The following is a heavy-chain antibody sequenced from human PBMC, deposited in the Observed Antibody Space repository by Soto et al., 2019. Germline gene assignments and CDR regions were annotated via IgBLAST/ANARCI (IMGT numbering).Heavy chain of an antibody. V-gene: IGHV3-15*01. Sequence: GGSLRLSCAASGFTFSNAWMSWVRQAPGKGLEWVGRIKSKTDGGTTDYAAPVKGRFTISRDDSKNTLYLQMNSLKTEDTAVYYCTTDPMVRGTNINWFDPWGQGTLVTVSS. J-gene: IGHJ5*02. CDR3: TTDPMVRGTNINWFDP. CDR1: GFTFSNAW. D-gene: IGHD3-10*01. CDR2: IKSKTDGGTT.